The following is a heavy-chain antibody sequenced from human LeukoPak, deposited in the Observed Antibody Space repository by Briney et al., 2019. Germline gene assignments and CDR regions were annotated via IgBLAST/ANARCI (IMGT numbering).Heavy chain of an antibody. CDR2: MNPNSGNT. D-gene: IGHD1-1*01. CDR3: ARDTLVDRDWNDGGAFDI. Sequence: GASVKVSCKASGYTFTSYDTNWVRQATGQGLEWMGWMNPNSGNTGYAQKFQGRVTITTDESTSTAYMELSSLRSEDTAVYYCARDTLVDRDWNDGGAFDIWGQGTMVTVSS. J-gene: IGHJ3*02. V-gene: IGHV1-8*01. CDR1: GYTFTSYD.